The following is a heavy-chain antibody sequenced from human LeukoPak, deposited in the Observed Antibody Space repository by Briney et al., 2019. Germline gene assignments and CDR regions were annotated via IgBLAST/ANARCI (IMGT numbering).Heavy chain of an antibody. Sequence: GGSLTLSCAASGFALSSYTMSWVRQAPGKGLEWVSSLRGPEGSPFYADSVKGRFTISRDNSKNTLYLQMNTLRAEDTAVYYCASSVITTTPVYFDYWGQGTLVTVSS. J-gene: IGHJ4*02. CDR1: GFALSSYT. V-gene: IGHV3-23*01. D-gene: IGHD3-22*01. CDR2: LRGPEGSP. CDR3: ASSVITTTPVYFDY.